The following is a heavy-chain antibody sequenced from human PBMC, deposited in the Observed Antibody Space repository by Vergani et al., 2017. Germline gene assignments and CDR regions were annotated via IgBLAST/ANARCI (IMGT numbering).Heavy chain of an antibody. J-gene: IGHJ4*02. CDR2: IYHSGGA. Sequence: QLHLQESGPGLVKPSETLSLTCTVSGGSITSSSYYWGWIRQPPGKGLEWIGNIYHSGGAYYNPSLKGRVTISVDTSKNQFALEVTSVTAADTAVYYCAREYSSSVGFLAYWCQGTLVTVSS. V-gene: IGHV4-39*02. D-gene: IGHD6-6*01. CDR1: GGSITSSSYY. CDR3: AREYSSSVGFLAY.